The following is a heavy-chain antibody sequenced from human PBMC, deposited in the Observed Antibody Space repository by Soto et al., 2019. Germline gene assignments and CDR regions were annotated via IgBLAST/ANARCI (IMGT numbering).Heavy chain of an antibody. V-gene: IGHV1-18*01. Sequence: GASVKVSCKASGYTFTTYDISWVRQAPGQGLEWMGRISTYNGNTNYPQSLQGRLTMTTDTSTTTAYMELRSLRSDDTAVYYCARDPYHVLMVNAPHLYRLDVWGQGTTVTVSS. CDR2: ISTYNGNT. J-gene: IGHJ6*02. D-gene: IGHD2-8*01. CDR3: ARDPYHVLMVNAPHLYRLDV. CDR1: GYTFTTYD.